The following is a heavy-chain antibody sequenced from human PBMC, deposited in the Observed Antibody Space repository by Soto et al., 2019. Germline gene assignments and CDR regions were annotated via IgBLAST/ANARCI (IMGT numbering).Heavy chain of an antibody. CDR2: TSYDGSNE. D-gene: IGHD6-19*01. CDR3: AKDPQWLAPGGWFDP. Sequence: GGSLRLSCAASGFTFRTYGMHWVRQAPGKGLEWVAGTSYDGSNEYYADSVKGRFTISRDNSKNTLYLQMNSLRPEDTAVYFCAKDPQWLAPGGWFDPWGQGTLVTVSS. CDR1: GFTFRTYG. J-gene: IGHJ5*02. V-gene: IGHV3-30*18.